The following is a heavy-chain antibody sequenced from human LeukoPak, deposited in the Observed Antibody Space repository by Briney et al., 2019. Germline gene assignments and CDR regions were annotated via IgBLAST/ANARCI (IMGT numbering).Heavy chain of an antibody. J-gene: IGHJ4*02. CDR3: VRGTNTGYTGYDWNY. V-gene: IGHV4-59*01. CDR1: GGSISSYY. D-gene: IGHD5-12*01. Sequence: SETLSLTCTVSGGSISSYYWSWIRQPPGKGLEWIGYIYYSGSTSYNPSLKSRVTISVDTSSNQFSLILTSVTAADTAVYYCVRGTNTGYTGYDWNYWGQGSLVTVSS. CDR2: IYYSGST.